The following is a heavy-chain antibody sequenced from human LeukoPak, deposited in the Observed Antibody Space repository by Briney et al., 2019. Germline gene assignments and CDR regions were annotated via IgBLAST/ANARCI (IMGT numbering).Heavy chain of an antibody. Sequence: SETLSLTCAVSGGSISSGGYSWSWIRQPPGKGLEWIGYIYYSGSTYYNPSLKSRVTISVDTSKNQFSLKLSSVTAADTAVYYCARDYYDSSGYYPLRDWGQGTLVTVSS. CDR2: IYYSGST. D-gene: IGHD3-22*01. V-gene: IGHV4-30-4*07. CDR1: GGSISSGGYS. CDR3: ARDYYDSSGYYPLRD. J-gene: IGHJ4*02.